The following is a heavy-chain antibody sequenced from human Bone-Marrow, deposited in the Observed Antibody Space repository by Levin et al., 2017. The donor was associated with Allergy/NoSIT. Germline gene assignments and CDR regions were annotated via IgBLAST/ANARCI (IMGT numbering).Heavy chain of an antibody. CDR1: GGSISSTNYY. V-gene: IGHV4-39*01. Sequence: SETLSLSCTVSGGSISSTNYYWGWIRQPPGKGLECIGTVSYSGTTYYNPSLNSRLTISLDTSNNQFSLKLSSVTAADTAVYYCARRGPQGRTFDYWGQGTLVTVSS. J-gene: IGHJ4*02. CDR3: ARRGPQGRTFDY. CDR2: VSYSGTT.